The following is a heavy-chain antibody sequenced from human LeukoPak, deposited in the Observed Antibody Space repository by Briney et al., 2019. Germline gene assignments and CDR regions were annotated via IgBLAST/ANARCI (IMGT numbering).Heavy chain of an antibody. CDR2: ISYSTTPI. Sequence: GGSLRLSCAASGFTFSTYSMYWVRQAPGKGLEWVSYISYSTTPIYYADSVNGRFTISRDNAKNSLYLQMNSLRDDDTAVYYCAKVAGGDMVRGVISGDYWGQGTLVTVSS. CDR1: GFTFSTYS. V-gene: IGHV3-48*02. D-gene: IGHD3-10*01. CDR3: AKVAGGDMVRGVISGDY. J-gene: IGHJ4*02.